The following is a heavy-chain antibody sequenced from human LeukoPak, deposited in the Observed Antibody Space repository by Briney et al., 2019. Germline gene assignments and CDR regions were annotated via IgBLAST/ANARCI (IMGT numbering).Heavy chain of an antibody. J-gene: IGHJ4*02. CDR1: GFTFSSYT. Sequence: GGSLRLSCAASGFTFSSYTMNWVRQAPGKGLEWVSSISGSSRHKYYADTVKGRFTISRDNAKNSLYLQMNSLRAEDTAVHYCARTANFAAGYYIDYWGQGTLVTVSS. CDR3: ARTANFAAGYYIDY. V-gene: IGHV3-21*01. D-gene: IGHD6-13*01. CDR2: ISGSSRHK.